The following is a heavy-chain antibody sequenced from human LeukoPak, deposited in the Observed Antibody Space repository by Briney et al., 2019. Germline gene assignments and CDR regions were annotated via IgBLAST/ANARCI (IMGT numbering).Heavy chain of an antibody. J-gene: IGHJ4*02. CDR1: GFTFSSYS. CDR3: ARDPYSAAISDY. D-gene: IGHD2-2*02. Sequence: PGGSLRLSCAASGFTFSSYSMNWVRQAPGKGLEWVSSISSSSSYIYYADSVKGRFTISRDNAKNSLYLQMNSLRAEGTAVYYCARDPYSAAISDYWGQGTLVTVSS. CDR2: ISSSSSYI. V-gene: IGHV3-21*01.